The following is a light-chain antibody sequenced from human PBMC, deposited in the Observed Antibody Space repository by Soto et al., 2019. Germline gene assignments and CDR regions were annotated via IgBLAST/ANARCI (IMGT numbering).Light chain of an antibody. V-gene: IGLV2-23*02. CDR3: CSYAGRSTWV. J-gene: IGLJ1*01. CDR2: EVS. Sequence: QSVLTQPASVSGSPGQSITISCTGTSSDVGSYNLVSWYQQHPGKAPKLMIYEVSKRPSGVSNRFSGSKSGNTASLTISGLQAEDEADYYCCSYAGRSTWVFGTGTKLTVL. CDR1: SSDVGSYNL.